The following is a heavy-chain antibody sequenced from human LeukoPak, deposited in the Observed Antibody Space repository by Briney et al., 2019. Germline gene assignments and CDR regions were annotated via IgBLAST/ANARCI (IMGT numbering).Heavy chain of an antibody. CDR1: GFTFSSYG. V-gene: IGHV3-33*01. D-gene: IGHD5-24*01. CDR2: IWYDGSNK. CDR3: ARRGRDGYNYGVDY. J-gene: IGHJ4*02. Sequence: PGGSLRLSCAASGFTFSSYGMHWVRQAPSKGLEWVAVIWYDGSNKYYADSVKGRFTISRDNSKNTLYLQMNSLRAEDTAVYYCARRGRDGYNYGVDYWGQGTLVTVSS.